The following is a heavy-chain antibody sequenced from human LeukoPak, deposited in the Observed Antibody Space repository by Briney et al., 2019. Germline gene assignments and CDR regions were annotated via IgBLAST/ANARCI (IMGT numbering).Heavy chain of an antibody. V-gene: IGHV5-10-1*01. CDR1: GYSITSYW. D-gene: IGHD2-21*01. Sequence: GECLKISCKASGYSITSYWIRWVRHLPGKSREWMVRIDPSDSYTNYSPSFQGRGTISAGKSINTAYLQWSSLKALDTAIYYCARQLVIQLFDYWGRGALVSVSS. CDR3: ARQLVIQLFDY. CDR2: IDPSDSYT. J-gene: IGHJ4*02.